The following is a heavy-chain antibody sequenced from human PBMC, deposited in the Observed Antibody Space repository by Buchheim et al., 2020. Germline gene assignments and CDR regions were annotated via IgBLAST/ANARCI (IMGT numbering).Heavy chain of an antibody. V-gene: IGHV3-33*01. CDR1: GFTFSSYG. D-gene: IGHD3-10*01. J-gene: IGHJ4*02. CDR3: ARGRITMVRGAPNYYFDY. Sequence: QVQLVESGGGVVQPGRSLRLSCAASGFTFSSYGMHWVRQAPGKGLEWVAVIWYDGSNKYYADSVKGRFTISRDNSKNTLYLQMNSLRAEDTAVYYCARGRITMVRGAPNYYFDYWGQGT. CDR2: IWYDGSNK.